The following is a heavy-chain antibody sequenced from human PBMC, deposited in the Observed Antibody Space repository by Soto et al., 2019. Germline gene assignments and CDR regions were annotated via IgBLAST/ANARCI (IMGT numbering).Heavy chain of an antibody. V-gene: IGHV4-59*13. CDR1: GLSITNND. Sequence: SETLSLTCTVSGLSITNNDWSWIRQPPGKGLEWIGYIYYTGSTNYNPSLKSRVTMSVDTSKNQFSLNLASLTAADTAIYYCARANCYSEFWGQGTLVTVSS. J-gene: IGHJ4*02. CDR3: ARANCYSEF. D-gene: IGHD7-27*01. CDR2: IYYTGST.